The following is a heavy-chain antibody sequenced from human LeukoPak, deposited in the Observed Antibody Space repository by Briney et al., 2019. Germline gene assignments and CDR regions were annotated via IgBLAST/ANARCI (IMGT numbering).Heavy chain of an antibody. J-gene: IGHJ5*02. CDR3: ARDRTENTAVYNWFDP. CDR1: GFTFSSYW. CDR2: INHNGNVN. Sequence: GGSLRLSCAASGFTFSSYWMNWARQAPGKGLEWVASINHNGNVNYYVDSVKGRFTISRDNAKNSLYLQMNSLRAEDTAVYYCARDRTENTAVYNWFDPWGQGTLVTVSS. V-gene: IGHV3-7*01. D-gene: IGHD5-18*01.